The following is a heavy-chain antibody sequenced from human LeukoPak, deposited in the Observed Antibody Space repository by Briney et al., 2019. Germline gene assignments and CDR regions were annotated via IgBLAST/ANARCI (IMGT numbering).Heavy chain of an antibody. CDR3: ARHWVEGAFDI. J-gene: IGHJ3*02. V-gene: IGHV3-21*01. Sequence: GGSLRLSCAASGFTFSRYKMNWVRQAPGKGLELVSDISTTGDMNYADTVKGRFTISRDNAKNSLDLQMNSLRVEDTAVYYCARHWVEGAFDIWGQGTMVTVSS. CDR1: GFTFSRYK. D-gene: IGHD5-24*01. CDR2: ISTTGDM.